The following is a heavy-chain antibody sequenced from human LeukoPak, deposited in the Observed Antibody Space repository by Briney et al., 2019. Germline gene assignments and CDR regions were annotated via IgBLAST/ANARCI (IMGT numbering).Heavy chain of an antibody. Sequence: SETLSLTCAVYGGSFSGYYWSWIRQPPGKGLEWIGEINHSGSTNYNPSLKSRVTISVDTSKNQFSLKLSSVTAADTAVYYCARVGVTTERLYFDYWGQRTLVTVSS. J-gene: IGHJ4*02. CDR3: ARVGVTTERLYFDY. CDR2: INHSGST. V-gene: IGHV4-34*01. CDR1: GGSFSGYY. D-gene: IGHD4-17*01.